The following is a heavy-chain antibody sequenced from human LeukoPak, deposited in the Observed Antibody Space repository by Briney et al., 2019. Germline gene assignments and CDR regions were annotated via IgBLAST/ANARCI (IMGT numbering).Heavy chain of an antibody. V-gene: IGHV3-23*01. J-gene: IGHJ4*02. Sequence: GGSLRLSCAASGFTFSSYAMSWVRQAPGKGLEWVSAISGSGGSTYYADSVKGRFTISRDNSKNTLYLQMNSLRAEDTAVYYCARDSIVVVVAATLVYWGQGTLVTVPS. CDR3: ARDSIVVVVAATLVY. D-gene: IGHD2-15*01. CDR2: ISGSGGST. CDR1: GFTFSSYA.